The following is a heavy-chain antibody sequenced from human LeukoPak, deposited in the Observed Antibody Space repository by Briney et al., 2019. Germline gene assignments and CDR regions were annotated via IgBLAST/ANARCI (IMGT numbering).Heavy chain of an antibody. CDR2: IKSRTDGGTT. D-gene: IGHD6-19*01. CDR3: STGLESGWSLGY. CDR1: GFTFNNAW. V-gene: IGHV3-15*01. J-gene: IGHJ4*02. Sequence: GGSLRLSCAASGFTFNNAWMSWVRQAPGKGLEWVGRIKSRTDGGTTDYVAPVKGRFIMSRDDSKSTLYLQMNSLKIEDTAVYCCSTGLESGWSLGYWGQGTLVTVSS.